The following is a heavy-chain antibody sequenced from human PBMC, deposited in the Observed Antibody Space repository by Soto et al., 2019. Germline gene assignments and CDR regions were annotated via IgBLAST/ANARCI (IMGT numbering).Heavy chain of an antibody. CDR2: VNPGGIT. J-gene: IGHJ4*02. V-gene: IGHV4-34*01. Sequence: PSETLSLTCAVYGGSLSGYYWTWIRQPTGKGLEWIGEVNPGGITNYRQSVKSRLTISLDTSKKQVSLEMTSVTAADTAVYYCARLVIKMAIQSIDYWGPRKLVT. CDR1: GGSLSGYY. CDR3: ARLVIKMAIQSIDY.